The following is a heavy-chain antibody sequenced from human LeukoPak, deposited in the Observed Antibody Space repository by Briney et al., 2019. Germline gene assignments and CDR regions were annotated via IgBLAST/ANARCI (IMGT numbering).Heavy chain of an antibody. V-gene: IGHV1-18*01. D-gene: IGHD3-3*01. CDR2: ISCYNGDT. CDR3: TRDPSNTSGYHTWFDY. J-gene: IGHJ4*02. Sequence: ASVKVSCKASGYTFTRHRISWVRQAPGQGLEWMGWISCYNGDTHYAQNHQGRLTMTTDTFTSTAYMELRSLRSDNTAVYYSTRDPSNTSGYHTWFDYWGQGNLVTVSS. CDR1: GYTFTRHR.